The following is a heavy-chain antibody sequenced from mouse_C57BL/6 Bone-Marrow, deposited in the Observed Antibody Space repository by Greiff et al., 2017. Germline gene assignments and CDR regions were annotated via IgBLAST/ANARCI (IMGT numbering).Heavy chain of an antibody. CDR1: GDSITSGY. J-gene: IGHJ2*01. CDR3: ARGVELRRGGFDY. Sequence: EVQLQESGPSLVKPSQTLSLTCSVTGDSITSGYWNWIRKFPGNKLEYMGYISYSGSTYYNPSLNSRISITRDTSKNQSYLQLNSVTTEDTATYYCARGVELRRGGFDYWGQGTTLTVSS. CDR2: ISYSGST. V-gene: IGHV3-8*02. D-gene: IGHD2-4*01.